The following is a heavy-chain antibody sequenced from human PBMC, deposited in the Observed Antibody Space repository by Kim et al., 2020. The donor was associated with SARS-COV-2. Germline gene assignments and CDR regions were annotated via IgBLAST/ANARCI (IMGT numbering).Heavy chain of an antibody. CDR1: GFFFSNAW. CDR3: TTNSKYYYDSSGYYYLDY. D-gene: IGHD3-22*01. J-gene: IGHJ4*02. CDR2: IKRKIEGGTT. Sequence: GGSLRLSCAASGFFFSNAWMSWVRQAPGKGLEWVGRIKRKIEGGTTDYAAPVKGRFTISRDDSKNTLYLQMNGLKTEDTAVYYCTTNSKYYYDSSGYYYLDYWGQGTLVTVSS. V-gene: IGHV3-15*01.